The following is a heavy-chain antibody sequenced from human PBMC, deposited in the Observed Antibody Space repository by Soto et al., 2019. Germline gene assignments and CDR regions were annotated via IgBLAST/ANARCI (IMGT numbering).Heavy chain of an antibody. CDR3: AKSHSTALVPYYFDY. D-gene: IGHD5-18*01. J-gene: IGHJ4*02. CDR2: MSYDGSNT. Sequence: QVQLVESGGGVVQPGRSLRLSCAASGFAFSSFAMHWVRQAPGKGLEWVTFMSYDGSNTFYADSVKGRFTISRDNSNNTLYLQMSSLRPEDTAVYYCAKSHSTALVPYYFDYWGQGTLVTVSS. CDR1: GFAFSSFA. V-gene: IGHV3-30*18.